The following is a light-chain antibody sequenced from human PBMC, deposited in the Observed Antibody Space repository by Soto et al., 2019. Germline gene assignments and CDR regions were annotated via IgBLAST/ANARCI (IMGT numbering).Light chain of an antibody. V-gene: IGKV1-39*01. CDR2: AAS. CDR3: QQSYSTLGT. CDR1: ESISSY. J-gene: IGKJ2*01. Sequence: DIQMTQSPSTLSGSVGDRVTITCRASESISSYLNWYQQKPGKAPKLLIYAASSLQSGVPLRFSGSGSGTDFTLTISSLQPEDFATYYCQQSYSTLGTFGQGTKWISN.